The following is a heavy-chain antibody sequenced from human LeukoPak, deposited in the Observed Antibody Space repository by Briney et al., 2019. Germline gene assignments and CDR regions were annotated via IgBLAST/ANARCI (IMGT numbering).Heavy chain of an antibody. V-gene: IGHV1-69*04. J-gene: IGHJ4*02. CDR2: IIPILGIA. D-gene: IGHD6-19*01. CDR1: GGTFSSYA. CDR3: ARDDSSGPLQGDY. Sequence: GSSVKVSCKASGGTFSSYAISWVRQAPGQGLEWMGRIIPILGIANYAQKFQGRVTITADKSTSTAYMELSSLRSEDTAIYYCARDDSSGPLQGDYWGQGTLVTVSS.